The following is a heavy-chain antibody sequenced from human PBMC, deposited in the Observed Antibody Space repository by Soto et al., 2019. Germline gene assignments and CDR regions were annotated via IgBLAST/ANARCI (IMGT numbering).Heavy chain of an antibody. D-gene: IGHD3-10*01. CDR1: GFTFSSYW. V-gene: IGHV3-7*03. Sequence: AGGSVRLSXSASGFTFSSYWMSWVRQAPGKGLEWVANINQDVSEKNYVDSVKGRFTIARDNPKNSLYLQMNSLRAGETALYYCARVRGYSTFDYWGHGTLVTVSS. CDR2: INQDVSEK. CDR3: ARVRGYSTFDY. J-gene: IGHJ4*01.